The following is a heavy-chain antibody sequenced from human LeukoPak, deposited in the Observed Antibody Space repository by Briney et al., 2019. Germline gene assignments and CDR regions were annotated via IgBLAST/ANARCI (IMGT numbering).Heavy chain of an antibody. D-gene: IGHD5-24*01. Sequence: GGSLRLSCAASGFIFSTHSMSSVRQSPGKGLEWVSSISSGGSHIYYADSMKGRFTISRDNARNSLFLQMNSLRAENTAVYYCVRDFRTRLDGYSPPYHFDYWGQGALVTVSS. CDR3: VRDFRTRLDGYSPPYHFDY. V-gene: IGHV3-21*01. CDR1: GFIFSTHS. J-gene: IGHJ4*02. CDR2: ISSGGSHI.